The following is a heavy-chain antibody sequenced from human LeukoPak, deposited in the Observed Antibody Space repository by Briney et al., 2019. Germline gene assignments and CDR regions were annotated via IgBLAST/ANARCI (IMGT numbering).Heavy chain of an antibody. CDR1: GDSISSYY. Sequence: SETLSLTCTVSGDSISSYYWTWIRQPPGKGLEWIAYISYSGITNYNPSLKNRVTISLDTSKSQFSLRLSSVTTADTAVYYCAREGGYSGYLDYWGQGTLVTVSS. D-gene: IGHD5-12*01. CDR3: AREGGYSGYLDY. V-gene: IGHV4-59*01. J-gene: IGHJ4*02. CDR2: ISYSGIT.